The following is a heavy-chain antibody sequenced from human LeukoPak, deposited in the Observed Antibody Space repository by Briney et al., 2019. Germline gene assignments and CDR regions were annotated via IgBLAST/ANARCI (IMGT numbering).Heavy chain of an antibody. CDR2: INPNSGGT. J-gene: IGHJ4*02. CDR1: GYTFTGYY. CDR3: ARARGVRATTPLDY. Sequence: WASVKVSCKASGYTFTGYYMHWVRQAPGQGLEWMGWINPNSGGTNYAQKFQGKVTMTRDTSISTAYMELSRLRSDDTAVYYCARARGVRATTPLDYWGQGTLVTVSS. D-gene: IGHD1-26*01. V-gene: IGHV1-2*02.